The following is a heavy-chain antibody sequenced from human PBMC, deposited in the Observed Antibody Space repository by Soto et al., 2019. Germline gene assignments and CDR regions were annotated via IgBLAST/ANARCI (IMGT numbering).Heavy chain of an antibody. D-gene: IGHD2-8*02. CDR3: AKRPLSWYLGLDY. CDR1: GFTLSNYA. V-gene: IGHV3-23*01. CDR2: INGDGGGNGGCT. Sequence: EVQLLESGGGLVQPGGSLRLSCAASGFTLSNYAMTWVRQAPGKGLEWVSAINGDGGGNGGCTYYADSVKGRFTISRDNSRNTLYLHMNNLRVEDTAVYYCAKRPLSWYLGLDYWGQGALITVSS. J-gene: IGHJ4*02.